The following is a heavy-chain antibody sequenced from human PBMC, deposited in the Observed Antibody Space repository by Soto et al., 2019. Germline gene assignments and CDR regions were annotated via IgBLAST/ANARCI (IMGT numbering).Heavy chain of an antibody. CDR2: INSDGNIT. CDR1: GFTFSSYW. D-gene: IGHD3-3*01. CDR3: VRDTQVLQYLGGLSPYYYGIDV. J-gene: IGHJ6*02. V-gene: IGHV3-74*01. Sequence: GGSLRLSCAASGFTFSSYWMHWVRQAPGKGLVWVSRINSDGNITSYADSVKGRFTISRDNAKNTLYLQMNSLRAEDTAVYYCVRDTQVLQYLGGLSPYYYGIDVCGQGTTVTVSS.